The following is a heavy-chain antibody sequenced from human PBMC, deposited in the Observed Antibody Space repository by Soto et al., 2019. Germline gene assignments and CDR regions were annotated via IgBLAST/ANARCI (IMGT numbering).Heavy chain of an antibody. V-gene: IGHV4-59*01. Sequence: PSETLSLTCTVSGGSISSYYWSWIRQPPGKGLEWIGYIYYSGSTNYNPSLKSRVTISVDTSKNQFSLKLGSVTAADTAVYYCERAYGGYADYWGQGAPVTVSS. D-gene: IGHD5-12*01. CDR1: GGSISSYY. J-gene: IGHJ4*02. CDR3: ERAYGGYADY. CDR2: IYYSGST.